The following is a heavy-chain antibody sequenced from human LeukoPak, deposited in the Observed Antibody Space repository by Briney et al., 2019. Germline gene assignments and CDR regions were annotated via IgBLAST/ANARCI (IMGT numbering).Heavy chain of an antibody. D-gene: IGHD1-26*01. J-gene: IGHJ4*02. V-gene: IGHV5-51*01. CDR3: ARRSDGVTYWD. Sequence: GESLKISCKSSGYNFINYWIAWVRQMPGKGLEWMAIIYPRDSETRYSPSFQGQVTISADKSITTAYLQWSSLKASDTAMYYCARRSDGVTYWDWGQGTLVTVSS. CDR2: IYPRDSET. CDR1: GYNFINYW.